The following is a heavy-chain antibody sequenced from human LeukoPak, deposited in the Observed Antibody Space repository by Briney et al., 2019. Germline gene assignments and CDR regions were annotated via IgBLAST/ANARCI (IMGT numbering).Heavy chain of an antibody. CDR2: ISYSGGRT. D-gene: IGHD4-17*01. V-gene: IGHV3-23*01. Sequence: GGSLRLSCAVSGFIFSSYAMSWVRQAPGKGLEWVSGISYSGGRTYYADSVKGRFTISRDNSKNTVYLQMNSLRVEDTAVYYCAKEESNGDYNILGYYYNGMDVWGQGTTVTVSS. CDR1: GFIFSSYA. J-gene: IGHJ6*02. CDR3: AKEESNGDYNILGYYYNGMDV.